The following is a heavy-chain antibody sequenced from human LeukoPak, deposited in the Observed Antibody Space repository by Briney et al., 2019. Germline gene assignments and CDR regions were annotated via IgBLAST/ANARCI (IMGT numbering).Heavy chain of an antibody. V-gene: IGHV1-3*01. CDR3: ARDPGYSSGWSYVDY. J-gene: IGHJ4*02. CDR2: VNAGNGNT. Sequence: ASVKVSCKASGYTFTSYAMHWVSQAPGQRLEWMGWVNAGNGNTKYSQKFQGRVTITRDTSASTAYMELSSLRSEDTAVYYCARDPGYSSGWSYVDYWGQGTLVTVSS. CDR1: GYTFTSYA. D-gene: IGHD6-19*01.